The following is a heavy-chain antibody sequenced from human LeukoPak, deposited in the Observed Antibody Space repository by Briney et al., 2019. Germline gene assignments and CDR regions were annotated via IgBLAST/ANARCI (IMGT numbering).Heavy chain of an antibody. V-gene: IGHV3-30*18. CDR3: AKAGYSYGRTFDY. CDR1: GFTFSSYG. D-gene: IGHD5-18*01. CDR2: ISYDGSNK. J-gene: IGHJ4*02. Sequence: GRSLRLSCAASGFTFSSYGMHWVRQAPGKGLEWVAVISYDGSNKYYADSVKGRFTISRDNSKNTLYLQMNSLRAEDTAVYYCAKAGYSYGRTFDYWGQGTLVTVSS.